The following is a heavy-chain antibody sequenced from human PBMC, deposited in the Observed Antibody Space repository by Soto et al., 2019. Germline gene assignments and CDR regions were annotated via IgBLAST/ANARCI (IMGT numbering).Heavy chain of an antibody. CDR1: GYTFTGYY. CDR2: INPNSGGT. J-gene: IGHJ3*02. Sequence: ASVKVSCKASGYTFTGYYMHWVRQAPGQGFEWMGWINPNSGGTNYAQKLQGRVTMTTDTSTSTAYMELRSLRSDDTAVYYCAITYYYDSSGPHDAFDIWGQGTMVTVSS. CDR3: AITYYYDSSGPHDAFDI. V-gene: IGHV1-2*02. D-gene: IGHD3-22*01.